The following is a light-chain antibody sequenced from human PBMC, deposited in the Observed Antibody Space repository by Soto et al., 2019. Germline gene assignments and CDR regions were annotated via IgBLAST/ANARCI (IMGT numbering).Light chain of an antibody. CDR2: GAS. CDR3: QQYNNWPFT. V-gene: IGKV3-15*01. J-gene: IGKJ4*01. CDR1: QSVSSN. Sequence: EIVMTQSPATLSVSPGERATLSCRASQSVSSNLAWYQQKPGQAPRLLIYGASNRATVIPARFSGIGSGTEFTLTISSLQSENFAVYYCQQYNNWPFTFGGGTKVEIK.